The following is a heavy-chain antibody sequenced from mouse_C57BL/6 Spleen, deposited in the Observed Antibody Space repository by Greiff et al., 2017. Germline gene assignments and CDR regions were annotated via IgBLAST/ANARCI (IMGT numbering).Heavy chain of an antibody. CDR2: IDPSDSYT. CDR1: GYTFTSYW. Sequence: QVHVKQPGAELVKPGASVKLSCKASGYTFTSYWMQWVKQRPGQGLEWIGEIDPSDSYTNYNQKFKGKATLTVDTSSSTAYMQLSSLTSEDSAVYYCARSDSSGYPAWFAYWGQGTLVTVSA. J-gene: IGHJ3*01. CDR3: ARSDSSGYPAWFAY. D-gene: IGHD3-2*02. V-gene: IGHV1-50*01.